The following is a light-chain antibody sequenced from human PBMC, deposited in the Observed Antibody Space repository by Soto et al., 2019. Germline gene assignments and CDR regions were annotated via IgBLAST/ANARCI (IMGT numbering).Light chain of an antibody. CDR2: EVS. CDR1: SSDVGGHNY. CDR3: SSHSSSTDRVV. V-gene: IGLV2-14*01. J-gene: IGLJ2*01. Sequence: QSVLTQPASVSGSPGQSITISCTGTSSDVGGHNYVSWYRQHPGKAPKLIINEVSHRPSGVSNRFSGSKSGNTASLTISGLQAEDEADFYCSSHSSSTDRVVFGGGTKLTVL.